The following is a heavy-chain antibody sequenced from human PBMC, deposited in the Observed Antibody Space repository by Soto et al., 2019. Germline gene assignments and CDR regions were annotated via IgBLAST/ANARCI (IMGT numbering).Heavy chain of an antibody. CDR3: AKGYAMIVVDAFDI. D-gene: IGHD3-22*01. CDR1: GGTFSSYA. CDR2: IIPIFGTA. V-gene: IGHV1-69*01. Sequence: QVQLVQSGAEVKKPGSSVKVSCKASGGTFSSYAISWVRQAPGQGLEWMGGIIPIFGTANYAQKFQGRVTITADESTSTAYMELSSLRSEDTAVYCCAKGYAMIVVDAFDIWGQGTMVTVSS. J-gene: IGHJ3*02.